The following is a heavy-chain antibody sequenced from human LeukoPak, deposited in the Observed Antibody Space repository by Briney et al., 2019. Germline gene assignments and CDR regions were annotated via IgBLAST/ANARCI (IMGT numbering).Heavy chain of an antibody. CDR2: VSYTGST. CDR1: GGSISSSTYY. D-gene: IGHD4-17*01. CDR3: ARSRKYGAVTTYSWFDP. V-gene: IGHV4-39*01. J-gene: IGHJ5*02. Sequence: PSETLSLTCTVSGGSISSSTYYWGWIRQPPGRGLEWIASVSYTGSTTYNPSLKSRVTISVDTSKTQFSLKLSSVTAADTAVYYCARSRKYGAVTTYSWFDPWARGTLVIVSS.